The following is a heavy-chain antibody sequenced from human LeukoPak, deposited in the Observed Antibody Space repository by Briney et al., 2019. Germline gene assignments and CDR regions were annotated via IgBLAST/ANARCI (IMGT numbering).Heavy chain of an antibody. J-gene: IGHJ4*02. CDR1: GFTFSSYS. Sequence: GGSLRLSCAASGFTFSSYSMNWVRQAPGKGLEWVSSISSSSSYIYYADSVKGRFTISRDNSKNTLYLQMNSLRAEDTAFYYCAKAELGVDTFFDYWGQGTLVTVSS. D-gene: IGHD3-3*01. CDR3: AKAELGVDTFFDY. V-gene: IGHV3-21*04. CDR2: ISSSSSYI.